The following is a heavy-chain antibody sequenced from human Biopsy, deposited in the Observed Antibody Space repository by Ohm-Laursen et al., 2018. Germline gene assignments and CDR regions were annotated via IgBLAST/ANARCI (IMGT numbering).Heavy chain of an antibody. CDR3: AGDSGIQYYGNVKCHRYDGMDV. D-gene: IGHD4-11*01. J-gene: IGHJ6*02. CDR1: GDSVNKYY. V-gene: IGHV4-59*02. CDR2: IYYSGTT. Sequence: TLSLTCTVSGDSVNKYYWSWIRQPPGKGLEWIGHIYYSGTTNYNPSLQSPVSISVDTSRNQVSLILSSVTASNPAVYYCAGDSGIQYYGNVKCHRYDGMDVWGQGTKVTVSS.